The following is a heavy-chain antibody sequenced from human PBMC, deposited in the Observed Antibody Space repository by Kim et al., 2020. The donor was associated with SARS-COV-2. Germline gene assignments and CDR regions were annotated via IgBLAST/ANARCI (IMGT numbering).Heavy chain of an antibody. J-gene: IGHJ3*02. D-gene: IGHD6-13*01. V-gene: IGHV1-3*01. Sequence: KYSQKFQGRVTITRDTSASTAYMELSSLRSEDTAVYYCARDRAPYSRFDIWGQGTMVTVSS. CDR3: ARDRAPYSRFDI.